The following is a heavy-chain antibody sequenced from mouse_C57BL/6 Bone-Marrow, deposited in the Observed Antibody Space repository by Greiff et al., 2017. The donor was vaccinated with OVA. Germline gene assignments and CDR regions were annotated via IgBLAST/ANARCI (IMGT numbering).Heavy chain of an antibody. CDR3: AREGHYGSRFAY. CDR1: GYSFTGYY. V-gene: IGHV1-42*01. Sequence: VQLQQSGPELVKPGASVKISCKASGYSFTGYYMNWVKQSPEKSLEWIGEINPSTGGTTYNQKFKAKATLTVDKSSSTAYMELRSLTSEDSAVYFCAREGHYGSRFAYWGQGTLVTVSA. CDR2: INPSTGGT. D-gene: IGHD1-1*01. J-gene: IGHJ3*01.